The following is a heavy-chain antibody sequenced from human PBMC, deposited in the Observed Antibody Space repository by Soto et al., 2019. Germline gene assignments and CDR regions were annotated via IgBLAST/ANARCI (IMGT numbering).Heavy chain of an antibody. Sequence: EAQLVESGGGLVQPGRSLRLSCVASGFTFDDYAIHWVRQAPGKGLEWVSGISWNGAATGYADSVKGRFTISGDNAKNSLYLQMSSLRTEDTAIYYCANLPLYGSGFDCWGQGTLVTVSS. V-gene: IGHV3-9*01. CDR3: ANLPLYGSGFDC. CDR1: GFTFDDYA. J-gene: IGHJ4*02. D-gene: IGHD3-10*01. CDR2: ISWNGAAT.